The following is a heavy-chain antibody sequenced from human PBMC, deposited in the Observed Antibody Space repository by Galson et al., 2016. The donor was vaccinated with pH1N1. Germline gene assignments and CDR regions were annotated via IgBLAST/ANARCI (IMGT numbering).Heavy chain of an antibody. V-gene: IGHV4-4*02. D-gene: IGHD4-17*01. J-gene: IGHJ4*02. CDR1: GDSVSSEIW. CDR2: IHYSGGT. Sequence: SETLSLTCIVSGDSVSSEIWWTWVRQPPGKALEWIGEIHYSGGTNFHPALGSRVAMSVDVSRNIFSLDLGSVTAADTAVYYCAKGRHYGDSQPFDYWGQGILVTVSS. CDR3: AKGRHYGDSQPFDY.